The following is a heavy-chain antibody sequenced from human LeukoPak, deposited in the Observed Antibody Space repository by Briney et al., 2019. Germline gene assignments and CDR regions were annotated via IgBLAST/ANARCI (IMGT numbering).Heavy chain of an antibody. CDR3: ARGVTAIRFYYYYGMDV. CDR2: ISYDGSNK. D-gene: IGHD2-21*02. Sequence: GRSLRLSCAASGFTFSSYAMHWVRQAPDKGLEWVAVISYDGSNKYYADSVKGRFTISRDNSKNTLYLQMTSLRAEDTAVYYCARGVTAIRFYYYYGMDVWGQGTTVTVSS. J-gene: IGHJ6*02. V-gene: IGHV3-30-3*01. CDR1: GFTFSSYA.